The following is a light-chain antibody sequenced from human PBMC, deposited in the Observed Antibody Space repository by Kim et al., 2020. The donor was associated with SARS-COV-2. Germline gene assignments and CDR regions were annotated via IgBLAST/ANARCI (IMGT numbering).Light chain of an antibody. V-gene: IGLV3-25*03. CDR2: KDS. Sequence: SPGQTARVACSGGGLPQNYGCWYQEKPGQAPLLVIYKDSERQSGIPERFSGSTSGTTLTLTITTVRAEDEADDYCQSTDRSGTWMFGGGTQRTVL. J-gene: IGLJ3*02. CDR3: QSTDRSGTWM. CDR1: GLPQNY.